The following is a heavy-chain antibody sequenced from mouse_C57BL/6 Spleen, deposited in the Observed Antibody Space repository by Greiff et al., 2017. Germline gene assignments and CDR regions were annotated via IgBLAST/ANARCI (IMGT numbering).Heavy chain of an antibody. CDR1: GYTFTSYW. D-gene: IGHD2-14*01. CDR3: ARTTMGTTTGVYFAMDY. J-gene: IGHJ4*01. V-gene: IGHV1-50*01. Sequence: QVQLQQPGAELVKPGASVKLSCTASGYTFTSYWMQWVKQRPGQGLEWIGEIDPSDSYTNYTQKFKGKATLTVDTSSSTAYLQLSSLTSEGSAVYYCARTTMGTTTGVYFAMDYWGQGTSVTVSS. CDR2: IDPSDSYT.